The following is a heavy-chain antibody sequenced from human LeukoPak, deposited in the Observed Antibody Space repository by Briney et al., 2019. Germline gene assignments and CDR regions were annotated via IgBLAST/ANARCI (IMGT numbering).Heavy chain of an antibody. D-gene: IGHD1-26*01. CDR3: ARLSRGSLDDAFDI. CDR2: ISSSGNII. J-gene: IGHJ3*02. Sequence: GGSLRLSCAASGFTFSDYYMSWIRQAPGKGLEWVSYISSSGNIIYYADSVKGRFTISRDNAKNSLYLQMNSLRAEDTAVYYCARLSRGSLDDAFDIWGQGTMVTVSS. V-gene: IGHV3-11*01. CDR1: GFTFSDYY.